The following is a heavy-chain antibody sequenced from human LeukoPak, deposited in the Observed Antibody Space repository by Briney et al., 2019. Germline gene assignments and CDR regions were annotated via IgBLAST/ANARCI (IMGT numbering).Heavy chain of an antibody. CDR2: INPNSGGT. CDR1: GYTFTDYY. Sequence: ASVKVSCKASGYTFTDYYMHWVRQAPGQGLEWMGWINPNSGGTNYVQKFQGRVTMTRDTSISTAYMELSRVTSDDTAVYYCASYYFDFWGRGTLVTVSS. V-gene: IGHV1-2*02. J-gene: IGHJ4*02. CDR3: ASYYFDF.